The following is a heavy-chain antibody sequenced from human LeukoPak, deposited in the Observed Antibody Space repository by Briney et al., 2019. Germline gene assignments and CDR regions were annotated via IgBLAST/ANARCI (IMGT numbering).Heavy chain of an antibody. CDR3: ASTTVTTGYYFNY. Sequence: IGIIYYSRSTYYNPSLKSRVTISVDTSKNQFSLKLSSVTAADTAVYYCASTTVTTGYYFNYWGQGTLVTVSS. V-gene: IGHV4-39*07. D-gene: IGHD4-17*01. CDR2: IYYSRST. J-gene: IGHJ4*02.